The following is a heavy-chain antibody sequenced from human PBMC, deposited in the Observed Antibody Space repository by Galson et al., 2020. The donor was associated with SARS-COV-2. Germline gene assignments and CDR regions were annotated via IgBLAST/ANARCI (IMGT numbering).Heavy chain of an antibody. CDR1: RGTYSRND. V-gene: IGHV1-69*13. CDR3: ARVYDSSGYDPRSTSYGMDV. J-gene: IGHJ6*02. D-gene: IGHD3-22*01. Sequence: SVKVSCKASRGTYSRNDISCVRPAPGQGLEWMGGIIPNFGTANYEQKFQGRVTITADEATSTAYMEPSSLRSEDPAVYYCARVYDSSGYDPRSTSYGMDVWGQGTTVTVSS. CDR2: IIPNFGTA.